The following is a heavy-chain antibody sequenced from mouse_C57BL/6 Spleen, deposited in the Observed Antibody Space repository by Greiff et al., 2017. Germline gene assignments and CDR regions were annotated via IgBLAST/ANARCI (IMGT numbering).Heavy chain of an antibody. CDR2: IDPSDSYT. D-gene: IGHD1-1*01. CDR1: GYTFTSYW. CDR3: ARRVFTTVVATDAMDY. Sequence: QVQLQQPGAELVRPGTSVKLSCKASGYTFTSYWMHWVKQRPGQGLEWIGVIDPSDSYTNYNQKFKGKATLTVDTSSSTAYMQLSILTSEDSAVYYCARRVFTTVVATDAMDYWGQGTSVTVSS. J-gene: IGHJ4*01. V-gene: IGHV1-59*01.